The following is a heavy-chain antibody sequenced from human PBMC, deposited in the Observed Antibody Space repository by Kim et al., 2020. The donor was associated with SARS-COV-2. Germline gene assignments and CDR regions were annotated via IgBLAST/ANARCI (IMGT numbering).Heavy chain of an antibody. J-gene: IGHJ6*02. V-gene: IGHV3-30*18. CDR3: AKEDV. CDR2: YDGRNK. Sequence: YDGRNKYYADSVKGRLPIARDNSKNTLYLQMNSLRAEDTAVYYCAKEDVWGQGTTVTVSS.